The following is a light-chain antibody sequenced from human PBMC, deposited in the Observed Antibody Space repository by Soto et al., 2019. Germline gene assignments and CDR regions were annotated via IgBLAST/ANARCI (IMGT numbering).Light chain of an antibody. J-gene: IGKJ4*01. CDR2: GAS. CDR3: QQYGDSPLT. V-gene: IGKV3-20*01. CDR1: QSVSSNY. Sequence: EIVLTQSPGTLSLSPGERATLSCRATQSVSSNYLAWYQQKSGQAPNLLIYGASSRATGIPDRFSGSGSGTDFTLTISRLEPEDFALYYCQQYGDSPLTFGGGTKVEV.